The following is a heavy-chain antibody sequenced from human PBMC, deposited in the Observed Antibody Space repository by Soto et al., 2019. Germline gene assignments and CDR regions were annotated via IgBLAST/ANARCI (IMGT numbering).Heavy chain of an antibody. J-gene: IGHJ5*02. D-gene: IGHD3-10*01. CDR2: ISGNGIST. V-gene: IGHV3-23*01. CDR3: TRDAISMVRGNDNWFDX. CDR1: GFTFKNYA. Sequence: PGGSLRLSCAASGFTFKNYAMSWVRQAPGKGLEWVSAISGNGISTYYAASVRGRFTISRDNSENTLFLQMNRLRADDTAVYYCTRDAISMVRGNDNWFDXWGQVTLVTVSX.